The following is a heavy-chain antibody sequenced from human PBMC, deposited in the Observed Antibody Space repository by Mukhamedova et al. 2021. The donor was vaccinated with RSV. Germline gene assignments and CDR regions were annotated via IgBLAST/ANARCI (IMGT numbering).Heavy chain of an antibody. D-gene: IGHD6-19*01. V-gene: IGHV1-69*01. CDR3: ARDSSGWSKGFDS. J-gene: IGHJ4*02. Sequence: AEYMGGRVTITADESTSTAYMELSSLRSEDTAVYYCARDSSGWSKGFDSWGQGTLVTVSS.